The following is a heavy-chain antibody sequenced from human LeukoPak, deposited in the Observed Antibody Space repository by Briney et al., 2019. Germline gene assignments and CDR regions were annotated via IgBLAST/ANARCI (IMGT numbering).Heavy chain of an antibody. Sequence: GGSLRLSCTASGFTFGDYAMSWFRQAPGKGLEWVGFIRSKAYGGTTEYAASVKGRFTISRDDSKSIAYLQMNSLKTEDTAVYYCTRDHERPYYYDSSGYYPPFDYWGQGTLVTVSS. J-gene: IGHJ4*02. CDR3: TRDHERPYYYDSSGYYPPFDY. V-gene: IGHV3-49*03. CDR1: GFTFGDYA. CDR2: IRSKAYGGTT. D-gene: IGHD3-22*01.